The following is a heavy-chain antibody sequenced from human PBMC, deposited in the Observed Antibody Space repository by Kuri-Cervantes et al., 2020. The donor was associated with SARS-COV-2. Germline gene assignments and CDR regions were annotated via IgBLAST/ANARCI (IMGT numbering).Heavy chain of an antibody. CDR2: IKQDGSEK. J-gene: IGHJ6*03. Sequence: GGSLRLSCAASGFTFSSYWMSWVRQAPGKGLEWVANIKQDGSEKYYVDSVKGRFTISRDNAKNSLYLQMNSLRAEDTAVYYCARDCSSPYKYYYYYYMDVWGKGTTVTVSS. CDR1: GFTFSSYW. D-gene: IGHD6-13*01. V-gene: IGHV3-7*01. CDR3: ARDCSSPYKYYYYYYMDV.